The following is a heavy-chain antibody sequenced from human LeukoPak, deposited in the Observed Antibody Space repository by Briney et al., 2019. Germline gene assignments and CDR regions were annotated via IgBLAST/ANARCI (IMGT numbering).Heavy chain of an antibody. CDR2: ISAYNGNT. CDR1: GYTFTSYG. J-gene: IGHJ4*02. D-gene: IGHD2-2*01. V-gene: IGHV1-18*01. Sequence: EASVKVSCKASGYTFTSYGISWVRQAPGQGLEWMGWISAYNGNTNCAQKLQGRVTMTTDTSTSTAYVELRSLRSDDTAVYYCARGAPRSVVPAASDYWGQGTLVTVSS. CDR3: ARGAPRSVVPAASDY.